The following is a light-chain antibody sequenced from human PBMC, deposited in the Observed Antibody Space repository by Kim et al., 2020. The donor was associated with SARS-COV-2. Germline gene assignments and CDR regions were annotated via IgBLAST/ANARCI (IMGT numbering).Light chain of an antibody. J-gene: IGKJ2*01. CDR3: QQSYTTPYT. V-gene: IGKV1-39*01. CDR2: ATS. CDR1: KTIRNY. Sequence: DIQMTQSPSSLSASVGDRVTISCLASKTIRNYLNWYQQKSGKPPKLLIYATSALQSGVPSRFSGSGSGTEFTLTISSLQPEDFADYYCQQSYTTPYTFGQGTKLEI.